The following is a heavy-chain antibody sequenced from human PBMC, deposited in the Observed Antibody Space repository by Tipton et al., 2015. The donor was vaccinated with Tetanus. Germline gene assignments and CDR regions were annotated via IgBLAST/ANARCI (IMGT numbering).Heavy chain of an antibody. CDR3: AKVLLSYYYDSSGPFDY. J-gene: IGHJ4*02. V-gene: IGHV3-23*01. Sequence: SLRLSCAASGFTFSSYAMSWVRQAPGKGLEWVSAISGSGGSTYYADSVKGRFTISRDNSKNTLYLQMNSLRAEDTAVYYCAKVLLSYYYDSSGPFDYWGQGTLVTVPS. CDR2: ISGSGGST. CDR1: GFTFSSYA. D-gene: IGHD3-22*01.